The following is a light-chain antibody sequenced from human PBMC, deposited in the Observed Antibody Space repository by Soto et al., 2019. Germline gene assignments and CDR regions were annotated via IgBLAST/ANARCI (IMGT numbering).Light chain of an antibody. CDR2: GAI. CDR3: GSWDSSLSAYV. Sequence: QAVMTQRPSGSAAPGHKVTISCSGCSSNIGGNSLSWYQQLPGTAPQLLIYGAIKRPLGIPDRFSGTKSGTSATLGITGFQTGDEADYYCGSWDSSLSAYVFGTGTKLTVL. CDR1: SSNIGGNS. J-gene: IGLJ1*01. V-gene: IGLV1-51*01.